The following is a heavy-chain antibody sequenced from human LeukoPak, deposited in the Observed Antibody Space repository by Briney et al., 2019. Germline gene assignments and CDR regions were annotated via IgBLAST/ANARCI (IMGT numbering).Heavy chain of an antibody. V-gene: IGHV4-34*01. CDR2: INHSGST. D-gene: IGHD1/OR15-1a*01. CDR1: GGSFSGYY. J-gene: IGHJ5*02. Sequence: SETLSLTCAVYGGSFSGYYWSWIRQLPGKGLEWIGEINHSGSTNYNPSLKSRVTISVDTSKNQFSLKLSSVTAADTAVYYCARVSGTTSWFDPWGQGTLVTVSS. CDR3: ARVSGTTSWFDP.